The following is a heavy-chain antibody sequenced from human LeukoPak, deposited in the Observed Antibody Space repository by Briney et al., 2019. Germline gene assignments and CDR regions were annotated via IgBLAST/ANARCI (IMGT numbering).Heavy chain of an antibody. CDR2: INPNSGGT. CDR1: GYTFTGYY. V-gene: IGHV1-2*06. Sequence: ASVKVSCKASGYTFTGYYMHWVRQAPGQGLEWMGRINPNSGGTNYAQKFQGRVTMTRDTPISTAYMELSRLRSDDTAVYYCARGAAALMDYGMDVWGQGTTVTVSS. J-gene: IGHJ6*02. CDR3: ARGAAALMDYGMDV. D-gene: IGHD6-13*01.